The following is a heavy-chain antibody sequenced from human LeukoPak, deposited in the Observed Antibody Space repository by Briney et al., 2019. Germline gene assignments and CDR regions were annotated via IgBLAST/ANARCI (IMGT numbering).Heavy chain of an antibody. CDR2: INPGGGST. CDR3: ARDPYSSGWLLEISFDY. CDR1: GYTFTSYY. V-gene: IGHV1-46*01. Sequence: ASVKVSCKASGYTFTSYYMHWVRQAPGQGLEWMGIINPGGGSTSYAQKFQGRVTMTRDTSTSTVYMELSSLRSEDTAVYYCARDPYSSGWLLEISFDYWGQGTLVTVSS. J-gene: IGHJ4*02. D-gene: IGHD6-19*01.